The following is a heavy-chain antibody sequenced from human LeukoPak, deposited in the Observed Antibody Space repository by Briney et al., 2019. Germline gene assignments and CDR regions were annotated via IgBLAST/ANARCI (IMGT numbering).Heavy chain of an antibody. J-gene: IGHJ2*01. CDR3: ARGSDSSGWGYWYFDL. Sequence: SETLSLTCAVYGGSFSGYYWSWIRQPPGKGLEWIGETNHSGSTNYNPSLKSRVTISVDTSKNQFSLKLSSVTAADTAVYYCARGSDSSGWGYWYFDLWGRGTLVTVSS. CDR2: TNHSGST. CDR1: GGSFSGYY. V-gene: IGHV4-34*01. D-gene: IGHD6-19*01.